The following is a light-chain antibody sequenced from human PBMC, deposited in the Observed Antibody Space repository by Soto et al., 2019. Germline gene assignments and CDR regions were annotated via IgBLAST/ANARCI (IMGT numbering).Light chain of an antibody. CDR2: AAS. J-gene: IGKJ1*01. Sequence: DIQMTQSPSSLSASVGDRVTITCRASQSISSYLNWYQQKPAKAPKLLIYAASSLQSGVPSRFSGSGSGTDFTLTISSLQPEDFATYYCQQSYSHPAFGQGTKVGIK. V-gene: IGKV1-39*01. CDR3: QQSYSHPA. CDR1: QSISSY.